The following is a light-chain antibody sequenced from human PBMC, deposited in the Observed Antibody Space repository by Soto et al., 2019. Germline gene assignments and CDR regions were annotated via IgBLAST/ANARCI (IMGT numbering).Light chain of an antibody. CDR3: QQYGSSRWT. J-gene: IGKJ1*01. V-gene: IGKV3-20*01. CDR1: QSVSSSY. CDR2: GAS. Sequence: DIVLTPSPGNLSLSPGERATLSCRASQSVSSSYLAWYQQKPGQAPRLLIYGASSRATGIPDRFSGSGSGTDFTLTISRLEPEDFAVYYCQQYGSSRWTFGQGTKVAIK.